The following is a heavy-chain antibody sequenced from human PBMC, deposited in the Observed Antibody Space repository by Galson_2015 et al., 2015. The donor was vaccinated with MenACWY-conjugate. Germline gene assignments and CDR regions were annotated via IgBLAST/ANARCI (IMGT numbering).Heavy chain of an antibody. CDR2: ISTSDSGM. CDR3: VRGGYCSGATCYPYNAFDI. CDR1: GFPFSSHE. D-gene: IGHD2-15*01. V-gene: IGHV3-48*03. J-gene: IGHJ3*02. Sequence: SLRLSCAASGFPFSSHEMNWVRQAPGKGLEWVSYISTSDSGMFYADSVKGRFTISRDTAKNLLYLQMNSLRAEDTAVYYCVRGGYCSGATCYPYNAFDIWGQGTLVTVSS.